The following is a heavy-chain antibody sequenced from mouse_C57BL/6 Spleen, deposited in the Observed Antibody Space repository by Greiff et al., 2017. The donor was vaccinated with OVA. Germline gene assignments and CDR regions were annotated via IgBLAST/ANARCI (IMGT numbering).Heavy chain of an antibody. CDR2: IYPRDGST. V-gene: IGHV1-78*01. Sequence: QVQLQQSDAELVKPGASVKLSCKASGYTFTNYTIPWIKQSPEQGLEWIGYIYPRDGSTKYNEKFKGKATLTADKSSSTAYMQLNSLTSEDAAVYYYARSDYYGSSEDYFDYWGQGTTLTVSS. CDR1: GYTFTNYT. D-gene: IGHD1-1*01. CDR3: ARSDYYGSSEDYFDY. J-gene: IGHJ2*01.